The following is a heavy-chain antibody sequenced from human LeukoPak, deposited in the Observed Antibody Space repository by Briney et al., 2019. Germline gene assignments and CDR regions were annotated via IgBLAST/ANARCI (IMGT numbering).Heavy chain of an antibody. Sequence: GGSLRLSCAASGFTFSSYSMNWVRQAPGKGLEWVSYISSSGSIIYYADSVKGRFTISRDNAKNSLYLQMNSLRAEDTAVYYCASGDCYSCDYHYYMDVWGKGTTVTISS. CDR1: GFTFSSYS. J-gene: IGHJ6*03. V-gene: IGHV3-48*04. D-gene: IGHD2-21*02. CDR2: ISSSGSII. CDR3: ASGDCYSCDYHYYMDV.